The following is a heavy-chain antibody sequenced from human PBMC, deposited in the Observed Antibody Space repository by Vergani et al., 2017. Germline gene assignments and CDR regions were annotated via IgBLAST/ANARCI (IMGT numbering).Heavy chain of an antibody. J-gene: IGHJ4*02. D-gene: IGHD1-1*01. Sequence: EVQLVESGGGLVKPGGSLRLSCAAPGFTLSNAWMSWVRQAPGKGLEWVGRIKSKTDGGTTDYAAPVKGRFTISRDDSKNTLYLQMNSLKTEDTAVYYCTTDSLGTTPDYWGQGTLVTVSS. CDR1: GFTLSNAW. V-gene: IGHV3-15*01. CDR2: IKSKTDGGTT. CDR3: TTDSLGTTPDY.